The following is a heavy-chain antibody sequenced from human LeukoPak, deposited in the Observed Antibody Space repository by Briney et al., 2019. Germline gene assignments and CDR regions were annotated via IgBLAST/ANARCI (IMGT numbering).Heavy chain of an antibody. Sequence: GGSLRLSCAASGFTFRSYWMTWVRQSPGKGLEWVANIKQDGSEKSYVDSVKGRFTISRDNAKKSLYLEMNSLRAEDTAVYYCARGGQAGTGDYWGQGIPVTVSS. CDR2: IKQDGSEK. D-gene: IGHD3-10*01. CDR1: GFTFRSYW. V-gene: IGHV3-7*01. J-gene: IGHJ4*02. CDR3: ARGGQAGTGDY.